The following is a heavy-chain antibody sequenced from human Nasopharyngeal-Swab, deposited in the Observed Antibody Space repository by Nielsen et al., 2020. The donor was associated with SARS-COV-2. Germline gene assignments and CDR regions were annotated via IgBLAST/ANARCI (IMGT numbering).Heavy chain of an antibody. CDR2: IKQDGSEK. J-gene: IGHJ1*01. V-gene: IGHV3-7*01. Sequence: WIRQPPGKGLEWVANIKQDGSEKYYVDSGKGRVTISRDNAKNSLYLQMNSLIAEDTAVYYCARGGRYQLPFTFQHWGQGTLVTVSS. D-gene: IGHD2-2*01. CDR3: ARGGRYQLPFTFQH.